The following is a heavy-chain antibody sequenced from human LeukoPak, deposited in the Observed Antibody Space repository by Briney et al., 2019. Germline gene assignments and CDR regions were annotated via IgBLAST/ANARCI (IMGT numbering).Heavy chain of an antibody. J-gene: IGHJ3*02. CDR1: GGSRTYYY. CDR2: VYYSGGT. Sequence: PSETLSLTCTVSGGSRTYYYWSWVRQPPGKGLECIGYVYYSGGTNYNPSLKSRVTISVDTSKNQFSLKLTSVTAADTAVYYCARSVGAWDAFDIWGLGTMVAVSS. D-gene: IGHD2-15*01. V-gene: IGHV4-59*01. CDR3: ARSVGAWDAFDI.